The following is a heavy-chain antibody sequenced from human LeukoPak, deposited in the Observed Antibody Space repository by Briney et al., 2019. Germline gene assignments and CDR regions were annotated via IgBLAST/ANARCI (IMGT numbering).Heavy chain of an antibody. CDR3: ARGFRYGGNPDR. V-gene: IGHV4-34*01. J-gene: IGHJ5*02. CDR1: RGSSSGDN. D-gene: IGHD4-23*01. CDR2: INLSGST. Sequence: SETLCLTPAVYRGSSSGDNSRSIPQRPRKRQWWGGEINLSGSTKYTPSLKSRVTISVDTYKIQFSLKLSSVTGADTAVYYCARGFRYGGNPDRWGQGTLVTVSS.